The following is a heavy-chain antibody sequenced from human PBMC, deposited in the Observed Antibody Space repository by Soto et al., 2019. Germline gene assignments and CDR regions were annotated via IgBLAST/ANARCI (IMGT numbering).Heavy chain of an antibody. CDR2: IYYSGST. D-gene: IGHD2-2*01. CDR1: GGSISSYY. V-gene: IGHV4-59*08. Sequence: SETLSLTCTVSGGSISSYYWSWIRQPPGKGLEWIGYIYYSGSTNYNPSLKSRVTISVDTSKNQFSLKLSSVTAADTAVYYCARHDAVRRHDAFDIWGQGTMVTVSS. J-gene: IGHJ3*02. CDR3: ARHDAVRRHDAFDI.